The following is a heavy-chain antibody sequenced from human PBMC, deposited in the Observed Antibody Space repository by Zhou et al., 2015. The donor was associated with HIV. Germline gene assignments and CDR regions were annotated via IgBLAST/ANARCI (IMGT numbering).Heavy chain of an antibody. D-gene: IGHD5-18*01. CDR3: ARIVDTLNLGSSNGGAFDI. J-gene: IGHJ3*02. Sequence: QVQLVQSGAEVKKPGASVKVSCRASGYTFTNYAIHWVRQAPGQRLEWMGWINAGNGNTKYSQKLQGRVTITRDTSASTTYMELSSLRSEDTAVYYCARIVDTLNLGSSNGGAFDIWGQGTTVTVSS. CDR1: GYTFTNYA. CDR2: INAGNGNT. V-gene: IGHV1-3*01.